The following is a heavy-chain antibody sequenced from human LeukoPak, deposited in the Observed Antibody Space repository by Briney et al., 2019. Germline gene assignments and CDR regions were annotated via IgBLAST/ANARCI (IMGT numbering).Heavy chain of an antibody. Sequence: ASVKVSCKTSGYTFSRHGISWVRQAPGQGLEWTGWISGYNGNTEYAQKFQGRVTMTTDTSTSTAYMELRSLRSDDTAVYFCARGGHRVHDYGGNSGDYWGQGTLVTVSS. J-gene: IGHJ4*02. D-gene: IGHD4-23*01. CDR1: GYTFSRHG. V-gene: IGHV1-18*01. CDR3: ARGGHRVHDYGGNSGDY. CDR2: ISGYNGNT.